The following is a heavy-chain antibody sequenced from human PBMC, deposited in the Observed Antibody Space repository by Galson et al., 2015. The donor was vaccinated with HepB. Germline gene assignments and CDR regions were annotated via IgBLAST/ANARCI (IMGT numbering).Heavy chain of an antibody. J-gene: IGHJ5*01. V-gene: IGHV4-61*02. CDR2: IYSSGST. CDR3: ARDRSSTWYTPAGWFDS. D-gene: IGHD6-13*01. CDR1: GGSISSVTYY. Sequence: LSLTCTVSGGSISSVTYYWSWIRQPAGKGLEWIGRIYSSGSTNYNPSLKSRVTMSVATSKNQFSLKLSSVTAADTAIYYCARDRSSTWYTPAGWFDSWGQGTLVTVSS.